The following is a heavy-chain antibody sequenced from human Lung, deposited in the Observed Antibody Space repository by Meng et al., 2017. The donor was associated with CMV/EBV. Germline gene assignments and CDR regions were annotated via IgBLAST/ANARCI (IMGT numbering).Heavy chain of an antibody. CDR1: RFNFNTYA. CDR3: ARDHRAGRWLQLGHYEY. Sequence: SCTASRFNFNTYAMHWVRQAPGKGLEWVALISYDGNNGHYAYSMKGRFTISRDNAKNTLYLEMNSLRAEDTAVYYCARDHRAGRWLQLGHYEYWXQGNXVNGAS. CDR2: ISYDGNNG. D-gene: IGHD5-24*01. V-gene: IGHV3-30*03. J-gene: IGHJ4*02.